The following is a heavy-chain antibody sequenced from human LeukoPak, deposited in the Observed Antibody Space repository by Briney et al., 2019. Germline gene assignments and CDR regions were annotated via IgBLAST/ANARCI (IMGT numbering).Heavy chain of an antibody. CDR1: GFTFSNAW. J-gene: IGHJ6*03. CDR2: IKSKTDGGTT. V-gene: IGHV3-15*01. Sequence: PGGSLRLSCAASGFTFSNAWMSWVRQAPGKGLEWVGRIKSKTDGGTTDYAAPVKGRFTISRDDSKNTLYLQMHSLKTEDTAVYYCPTGRAATGLVYYYYYMDVWGKGTTVTVSS. CDR3: PTGRAATGLVYYYYYMDV. D-gene: IGHD2-15*01.